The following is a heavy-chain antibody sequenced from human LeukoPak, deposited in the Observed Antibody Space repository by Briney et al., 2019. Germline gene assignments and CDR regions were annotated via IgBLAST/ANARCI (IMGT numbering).Heavy chain of an antibody. J-gene: IGHJ4*02. Sequence: ASVKVSCKASGYTFTNYTLHWVRQAPGQRLEWMGWINAGNGHTRDSQKFQGRVTITGDTSASTAYMELSSLRSDDTAVYYCARVSEWEAYVDYWGQGTLVTVSS. V-gene: IGHV1-3*01. CDR2: INAGNGHT. D-gene: IGHD1-26*01. CDR3: ARVSEWEAYVDY. CDR1: GYTFTNYT.